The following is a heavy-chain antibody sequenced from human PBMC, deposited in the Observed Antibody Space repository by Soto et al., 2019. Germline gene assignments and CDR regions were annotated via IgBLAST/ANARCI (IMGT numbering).Heavy chain of an antibody. CDR1: GFTFSRHA. J-gene: IGHJ4*02. D-gene: IGHD4-4*01. Sequence: QVQLAESGGGVVQPGRSLRLSCVASGFTFSRHAMHWVRQAPGKWLEWVAVTSSDGSKKYYGDSVQGRFTISRDNDKNTVFLEMNSLEGEDTAVYFCARGMDYRVGSFFQFWGQGTVVTVSS. CDR2: TSSDGSKK. CDR3: ARGMDYRVGSFFQF. V-gene: IGHV3-30*03.